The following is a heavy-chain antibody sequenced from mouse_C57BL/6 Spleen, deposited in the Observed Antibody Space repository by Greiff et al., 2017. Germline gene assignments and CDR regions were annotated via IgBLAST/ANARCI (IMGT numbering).Heavy chain of an antibody. D-gene: IGHD2-4*01. CDR1: GYTFTDYE. Sequence: QVQLQQSGAELVRPGASVTLSCKASGYTFTDYEMHWVKQTPVHGLEWIGAIDPDTGGTASNQKVKGKAILTADNSSSTAYMELRSLTSEDSAVYYGTRSAYDYDGGYAMDYWGQGTSVTVSS. CDR2: IDPDTGGT. V-gene: IGHV1-15*01. CDR3: TRSAYDYDGGYAMDY. J-gene: IGHJ4*01.